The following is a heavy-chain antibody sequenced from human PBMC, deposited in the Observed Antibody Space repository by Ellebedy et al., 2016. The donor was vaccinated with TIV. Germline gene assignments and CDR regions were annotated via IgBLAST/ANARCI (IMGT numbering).Heavy chain of an antibody. CDR3: AKYPSSSGWYDGAFDI. J-gene: IGHJ3*02. D-gene: IGHD6-19*01. Sequence: PGGSLRLSCAASGFTFSNYAMAWVRQTPGKGLEWVSGIYGGGGSKYYTDSVKGRFTISRDNSKNTLFLQLNSLRAEDTAIYYCAKYPSSSGWYDGAFDIWGQGTMVTVSS. CDR1: GFTFSNYA. V-gene: IGHV3-23*01. CDR2: IYGGGGSK.